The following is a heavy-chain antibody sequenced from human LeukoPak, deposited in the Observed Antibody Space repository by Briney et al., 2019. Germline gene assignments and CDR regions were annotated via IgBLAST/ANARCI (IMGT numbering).Heavy chain of an antibody. J-gene: IGHJ5*02. CDR1: GGSFSGYY. CDR3: ARTYGSGSSYFIDP. D-gene: IGHD3-10*01. V-gene: IGHV4-34*01. CDR2: INHSGST. Sequence: SETLSLTCAVYGGSFSGYYWSWIRQPPGKGLEWIGEINHSGSTNYNPSLKSRVTISVDTSKNQFSLKLSSVTAADTAVYYCARTYGSGSSYFIDPWGQGTLVTVSS.